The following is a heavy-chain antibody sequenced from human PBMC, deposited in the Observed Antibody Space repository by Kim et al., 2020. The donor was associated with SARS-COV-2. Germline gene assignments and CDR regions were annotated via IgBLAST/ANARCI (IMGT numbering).Heavy chain of an antibody. CDR3: ASQYSSNWGNFDY. Sequence: GGSLRLSCAASGFTFSSYSMNWVRQAPGKGLEWVSSISSSSSYIYYADSVKGRFTISRDNAKNSLYLQMNSLRAEDTAVYYCASQYSSNWGNFDYWGQGTLFTVSS. V-gene: IGHV3-21*01. CDR1: GFTFSSYS. D-gene: IGHD6-13*01. CDR2: ISSSSSYI. J-gene: IGHJ4*02.